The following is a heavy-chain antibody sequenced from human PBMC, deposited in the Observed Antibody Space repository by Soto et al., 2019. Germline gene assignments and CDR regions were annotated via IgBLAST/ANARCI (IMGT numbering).Heavy chain of an antibody. CDR3: AKDRRAGGNYGLYSDF. CDR1: GFTFSSYG. D-gene: IGHD1-7*01. V-gene: IGHV3-23*01. J-gene: IGHJ4*02. Sequence: EVQLLESGGGLVQPGGSLRLSCAASGFTFSSYGMTWVRQAPGKGLEWVSFSSATGAGTYYADSVKGRFPISRDNSKNTLYLQMTSLRADDTAVYYCAKDRRAGGNYGLYSDFWGQGALVIVSP. CDR2: SSATGAGT.